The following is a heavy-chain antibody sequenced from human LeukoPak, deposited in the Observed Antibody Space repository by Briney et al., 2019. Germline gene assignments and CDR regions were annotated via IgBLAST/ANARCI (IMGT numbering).Heavy chain of an antibody. D-gene: IGHD4-17*01. CDR1: GFTFSSYG. CDR3: AKPIYALGPTVTPDY. J-gene: IGHJ4*02. CDR2: ISYDGSNK. V-gene: IGHV3-30*18. Sequence: GRSLRLSCAASGFTFSSYGMHWVRQAPGKGLEWVAVISYDGSNKYYADSVKGRFTISRDNSKNTLYLQMNSLRAEDTAVYYCAKPIYALGPTVTPDYWGQGTLVTVSS.